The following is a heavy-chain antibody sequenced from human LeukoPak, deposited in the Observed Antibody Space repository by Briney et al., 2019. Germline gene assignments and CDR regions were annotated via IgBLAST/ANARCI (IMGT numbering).Heavy chain of an antibody. CDR1: GFTFNSYA. D-gene: IGHD6-13*01. V-gene: IGHV3-7*03. CDR2: IRQDGDTK. CDR3: ARSLPYGTTWYGRSDF. J-gene: IGHJ4*02. Sequence: GGSLRLSCAASGFTFNSYALSWVRQAPGKGLEWVANIRQDGDTKYYVDSVKGRFTISRDNAMNSLYLQVNSLRAEDTAIYYCARSLPYGTTWYGRSDFWGQGTLVTVSS.